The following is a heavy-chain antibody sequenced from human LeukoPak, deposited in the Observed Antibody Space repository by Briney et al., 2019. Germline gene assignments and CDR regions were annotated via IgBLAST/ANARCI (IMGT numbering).Heavy chain of an antibody. CDR2: INSDGSST. D-gene: IGHD2-8*02. J-gene: IGHJ4*02. Sequence: QSGGSLRLSCAASGFTFSNYWMDWVRQAPGKGLVWVSRINSDGSSTSYADPVKGRFPISRDNAKNTLYLQMNSLRAEDTAVYYCARSPPVVYVDYWGQGTLVTVSS. CDR3: ARSPPVVYVDY. CDR1: GFTFSNYW. V-gene: IGHV3-74*01.